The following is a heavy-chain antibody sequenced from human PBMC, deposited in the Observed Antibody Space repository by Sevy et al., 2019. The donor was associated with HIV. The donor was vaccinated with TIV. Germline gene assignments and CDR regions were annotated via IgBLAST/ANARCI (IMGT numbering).Heavy chain of an antibody. CDR1: GYTFTSYG. V-gene: IGHV1-18*04. D-gene: IGHD3-10*01. CDR2: ISAYNGNT. CDR3: GWDALHYYGSLY. J-gene: IGHJ4*02. Sequence: ASVKVSCKASGYTFTSYGISWVRQAPGQGLEWMGWISAYNGNTNYSQKLQGRVTMTTDTSTSTAYMELRSLRSDYTAVYYCGWDALHYYGSLYWGQGTLVTVSS.